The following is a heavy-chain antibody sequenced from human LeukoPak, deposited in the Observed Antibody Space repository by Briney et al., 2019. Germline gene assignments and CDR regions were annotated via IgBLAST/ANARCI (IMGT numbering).Heavy chain of an antibody. D-gene: IGHD6-19*01. V-gene: IGHV5-51*01. Sequence: GESLKISCKGSGYSFTSYWIGWVRQMPGKGLEWMGIIYPGDSDTGYSPSFQGQVTISADKSISTAYLQWSSLKASDTAMYYCARPYSSGWSGFAAFDIWGQGTVVTVSS. CDR3: ARPYSSGWSGFAAFDI. CDR1: GYSFTSYW. J-gene: IGHJ3*02. CDR2: IYPGDSDT.